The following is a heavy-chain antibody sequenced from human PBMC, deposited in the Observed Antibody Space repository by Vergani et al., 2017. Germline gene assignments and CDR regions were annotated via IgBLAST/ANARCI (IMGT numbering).Heavy chain of an antibody. J-gene: IGHJ4*02. CDR2: IWYDGSNK. V-gene: IGHV3-33*06. CDR3: AKGSSGWYYFDY. CDR1: GFTFSSYG. D-gene: IGHD6-19*01. Sequence: VQLVESGGGVVQPGRSLRLSCAASGFTFSSYGMHWVRQAPGKGLEWVAVIWYDGSNKYYADSVKGRFTISRDNSKNTLYLQMNSLRAEDTAVYYCAKGSSGWYYFDYWGQGTLVTVSS.